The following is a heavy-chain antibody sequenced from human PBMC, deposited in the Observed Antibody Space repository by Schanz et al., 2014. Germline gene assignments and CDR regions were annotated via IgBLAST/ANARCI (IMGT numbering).Heavy chain of an antibody. CDR3: ARNYEWFES. D-gene: IGHD3-16*01. V-gene: IGHV1-46*03. CDR1: GYTFVNYG. J-gene: IGHJ5*01. CDR2: IDPRGAST. Sequence: QVQMVQSGAEVKKPGASVKVSCKASGYTFVNYGISWVRQSPGQGLEWMGMIDPRGASTTYAQKFQGRLSLTGDMSTSTLYLELRSLTSEDTAVYYCARNYEWFESWGQGTLVTVSS.